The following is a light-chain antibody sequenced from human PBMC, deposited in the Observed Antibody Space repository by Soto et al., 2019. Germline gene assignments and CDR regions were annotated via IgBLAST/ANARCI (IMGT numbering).Light chain of an antibody. CDR3: QQYVSSRT. CDR2: DAS. J-gene: IGKJ1*01. V-gene: IGKV3-11*01. Sequence: EIVLTQSPATLSLSPGERATLSCRASQSIDNFLAWYQQRPGQPPRLLIYDASNRPTGIPARFSGSGSGTSFTLTISSLEPEDFAVYYCQQYVSSRTFGQGTKVDIK. CDR1: QSIDNF.